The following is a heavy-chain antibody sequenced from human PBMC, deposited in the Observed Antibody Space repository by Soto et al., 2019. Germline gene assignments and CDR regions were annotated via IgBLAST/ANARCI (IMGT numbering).Heavy chain of an antibody. Sequence: SETLSLTCTVSGGSVSSGNYYWTWIRQPPGKGLEWIGYIHDSGITNYNPSLKSRVTISVDTSNNQFSLRLNSVTAADTAPYFCARTWLAGGTPADAFDIWGQGTMVTVSS. CDR3: ARTWLAGGTPADAFDI. CDR1: GGSVSSGNYY. V-gene: IGHV4-61*01. D-gene: IGHD2-15*01. CDR2: IHDSGIT. J-gene: IGHJ3*02.